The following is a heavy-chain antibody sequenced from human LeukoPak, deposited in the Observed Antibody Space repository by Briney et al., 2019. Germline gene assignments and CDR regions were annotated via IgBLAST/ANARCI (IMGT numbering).Heavy chain of an antibody. D-gene: IGHD3-3*01. Sequence: SSETLSLTCAVYGGSFSGYYWSWIRQPPGKGLEWIGYIYYSGSTNYNPSLKSRVTISVDTSKNQFSLKLSSVTAADTAVYYCARVRSRYYFDYWGQGTLVTVSS. CDR2: IYYSGST. CDR1: GGSFSGYY. V-gene: IGHV4-59*01. CDR3: ARVRSRYYFDY. J-gene: IGHJ4*02.